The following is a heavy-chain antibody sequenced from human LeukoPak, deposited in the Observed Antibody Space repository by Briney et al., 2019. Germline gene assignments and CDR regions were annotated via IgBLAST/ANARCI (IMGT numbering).Heavy chain of an antibody. J-gene: IGHJ4*02. Sequence: SETLSLTCTVSGGSISSYYWSWIRQPPGKGLEWIGYIYYSGSTNYNPSLKSRVTISVDTSKNQFSLKLSSVTAADTAVYYCARGSGIAVAGTSLDWGQGTLVTVSS. CDR3: ARGSGIAVAGTSLD. D-gene: IGHD6-19*01. CDR1: GGSISSYY. CDR2: IYYSGST. V-gene: IGHV4-59*01.